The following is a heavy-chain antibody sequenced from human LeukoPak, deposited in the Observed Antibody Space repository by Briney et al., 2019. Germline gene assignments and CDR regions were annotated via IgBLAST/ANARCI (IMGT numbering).Heavy chain of an antibody. V-gene: IGHV4-34*01. CDR1: GGSFSGYY. CDR3: KCRHYYYYYMDV. Sequence: SETLSLTCAVYGGSFSGYYWSWIRQPPGKGLEWIGEINHSGSTNYNPSLKSRVTISVDTSENQFSLKLSSVTAADTAVYYCKCRHYYYYYMDVWGKGTTVTVSS. J-gene: IGHJ6*03. CDR2: INHSGST.